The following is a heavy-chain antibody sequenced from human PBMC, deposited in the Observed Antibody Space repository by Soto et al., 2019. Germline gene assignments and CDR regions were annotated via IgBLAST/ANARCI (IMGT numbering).Heavy chain of an antibody. D-gene: IGHD3-3*01. J-gene: IGHJ6*02. CDR3: ARGRDRITIFGVVIKGRYYYYSMDV. CDR1: GSTFTSYD. CDR2: MNPNSGNT. V-gene: IGHV1-8*01. Sequence: ASVKVSCKASGSTFTSYDINWVRQATGQGLEWMGWMNPNSGNTGYAQKFQGRVTMTRNTSISTAYMELSSLRSEDTAVYYCARGRDRITIFGVVIKGRYYYYSMDVWGQGTTVTVSS.